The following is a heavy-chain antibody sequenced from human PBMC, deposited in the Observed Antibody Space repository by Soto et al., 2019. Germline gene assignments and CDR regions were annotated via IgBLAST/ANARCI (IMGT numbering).Heavy chain of an antibody. CDR1: GFTFTSSA. CDR2: ISAYNGNT. V-gene: IGHV1-18*01. D-gene: IGHD1-26*01. J-gene: IGHJ4*02. CDR3: ARDAAVGLFDY. Sequence: GASVKVSCKASGFTFTSSAVQWVRQARGQGLEWMGWISAYNGNTKYAQKLQGRVTMTTDTSTSTAYMELRSLRSDDTAVYYCARDAAVGLFDYWGQGTLVTAPQ.